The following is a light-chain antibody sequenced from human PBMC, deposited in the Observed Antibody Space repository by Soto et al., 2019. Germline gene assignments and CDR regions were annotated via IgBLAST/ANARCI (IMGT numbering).Light chain of an antibody. CDR1: QSVSSN. CDR2: GAS. Sequence: EIVMTQSPATLSVSPGERATLSCRASQSVSSNLAWYQQKPGQAPRLLIYGASTRATGIPARFSGSGSGTEFTLTISSLQPEDFAVYYCQQRDIWPWTFGQGTKVDIK. J-gene: IGKJ1*01. CDR3: QQRDIWPWT. V-gene: IGKV3-15*01.